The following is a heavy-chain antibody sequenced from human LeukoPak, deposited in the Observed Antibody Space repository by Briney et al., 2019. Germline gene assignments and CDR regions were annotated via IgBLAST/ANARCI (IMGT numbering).Heavy chain of an antibody. Sequence: ASVKVSCKASGYTFTSYYMHWVRQAPGQGLEWMGIINPSGGSTSYAQKFQGRVTMTRDMSTSTVYMELSSLRSEDTAVYYCARGAVYSGYYYVRPNNWFDPWGQGTLVTVSS. CDR1: GYTFTSYY. J-gene: IGHJ5*02. D-gene: IGHD3-22*01. V-gene: IGHV1-46*01. CDR2: INPSGGST. CDR3: ARGAVYSGYYYVRPNNWFDP.